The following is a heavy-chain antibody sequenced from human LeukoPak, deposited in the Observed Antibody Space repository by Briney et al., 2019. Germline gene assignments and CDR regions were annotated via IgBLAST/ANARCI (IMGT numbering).Heavy chain of an antibody. J-gene: IGHJ5*02. D-gene: IGHD6-13*01. CDR2: IYYSGST. Sequence: SETLSLTCTVSGGSISNSSYYWGWIRQPPGKGLEWIGSIYYSGSTYYNPSLKGRVTISVDTSKNQFSLKLSSVTAADTAVYYCARESQQQLVWRGWFDPWGQGTLVTLSS. V-gene: IGHV4-39*07. CDR3: ARESQQQLVWRGWFDP. CDR1: GGSISNSSYY.